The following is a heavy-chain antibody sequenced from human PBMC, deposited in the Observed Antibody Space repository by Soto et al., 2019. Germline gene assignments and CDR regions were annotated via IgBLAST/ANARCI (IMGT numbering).Heavy chain of an antibody. J-gene: IGHJ6*02. Sequence: PGESLKISCKGCGYIFNSYWIGWVRQMPGKGLEWVVIIYPGDSETRYSPSLQGKVTISADKSISTAYLQWSSLNASDTAMYYCARQSGQQLVPWPSYYYYGMDVWGQGTTVTVSS. D-gene: IGHD6-13*01. V-gene: IGHV5-51*01. CDR1: GYIFNSYW. CDR3: ARQSGQQLVPWPSYYYYGMDV. CDR2: IYPGDSET.